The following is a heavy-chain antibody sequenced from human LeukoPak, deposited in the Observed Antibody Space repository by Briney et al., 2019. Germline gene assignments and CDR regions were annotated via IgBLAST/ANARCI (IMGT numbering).Heavy chain of an antibody. Sequence: GASVKVSCKASGYTFTSYGISWVRQAPGQGLEWMGWISAYNGNTNYAQKLQGRVTMTTDTSTSTAYMELRSLRSDDTAVYYCARLWGSVGAPGFDYWGQGTLVTVSS. CDR3: ARLWGSVGAPGFDY. CDR2: ISAYNGNT. J-gene: IGHJ4*02. D-gene: IGHD1-26*01. V-gene: IGHV1-18*01. CDR1: GYTFTSYG.